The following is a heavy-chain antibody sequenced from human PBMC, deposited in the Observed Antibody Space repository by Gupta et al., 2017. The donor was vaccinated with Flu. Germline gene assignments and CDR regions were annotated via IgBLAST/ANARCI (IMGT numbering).Heavy chain of an antibody. CDR2: VRSKAYGGTA. CDR3: SRAGIYCGSTSCYVGWFDP. V-gene: IGHV3-49*04. D-gene: IGHD2-2*01. CDR1: YA. Sequence: YAMNWVRQAPGKGLEWVGFVRSKAYGGTADYAASVNGRFTISRDDSKSIAYLQMNSLKTEDTAVYYCSRAGIYCGSTSCYVGWFDPWGPGTLVTVSS. J-gene: IGHJ5*02.